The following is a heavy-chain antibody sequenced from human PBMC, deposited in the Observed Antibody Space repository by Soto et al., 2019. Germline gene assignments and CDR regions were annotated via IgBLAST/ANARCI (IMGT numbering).Heavy chain of an antibody. V-gene: IGHV1-3*01. Sequence: QVQLVQSGPEVKKTWASVKVSCRASGYFCTSYAIHWVRHAPGPRLEWLGWIIAANGHTKYSQNFQGRVIITRDTSANTVYMEVSSLKSGDTAVYYCARGSIAVAGRNQLDYWGQGTRVTVFS. CDR1: GYFCTSYA. J-gene: IGHJ4*02. CDR2: IIAANGHT. CDR3: ARGSIAVAGRNQLDY. D-gene: IGHD6-19*01.